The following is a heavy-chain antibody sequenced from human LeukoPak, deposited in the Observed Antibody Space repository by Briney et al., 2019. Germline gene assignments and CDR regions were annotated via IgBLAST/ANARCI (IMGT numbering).Heavy chain of an antibody. CDR3: ARVDSGSYSGFDY. Sequence: ASVKVSCKASGYTFTGYYMHWVRQAPGQGLEWMGWINPNSGGTNYAQKFQGRVTMTRDTSISTAYMELSSLRSEDTAVYYCARVDSGSYSGFDYWGQGTLVTVSS. D-gene: IGHD1-26*01. CDR2: INPNSGGT. V-gene: IGHV1-2*02. J-gene: IGHJ4*02. CDR1: GYTFTGYY.